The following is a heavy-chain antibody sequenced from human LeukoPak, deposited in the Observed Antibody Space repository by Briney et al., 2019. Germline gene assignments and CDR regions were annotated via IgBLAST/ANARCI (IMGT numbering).Heavy chain of an antibody. CDR1: GFTFSSYW. J-gene: IGHJ4*02. V-gene: IGHV3-7*03. CDR2: IKQDGSEK. D-gene: IGHD3/OR15-3a*01. CDR3: AKGGLTSDS. Sequence: GGSLRLSCTASGFTFSSYWMSWVRQAPGKGLEWVANIKQDGSEKYYGDSVKGRFTISRDNSKNTLYLQMNSLRAEDTALYYCAKGGLTSDSWGQGTLVTVSS.